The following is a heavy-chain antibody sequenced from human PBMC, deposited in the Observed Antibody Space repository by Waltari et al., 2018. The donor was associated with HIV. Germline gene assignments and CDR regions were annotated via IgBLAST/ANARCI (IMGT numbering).Heavy chain of an antibody. D-gene: IGHD1-26*01. CDR3: ARIGTFPHNYAINR. CDR1: GFTFYNYW. J-gene: IGHJ6*02. Sequence: EVQLMESGGGLVQSGGSLRLSCAASGFTFYNYWLVWVRPTAGKGLEWGGQVEVDGSAKYYLGSVQGRFAIARDNAKNSMALQMNSLTAEDTAGYYCARIGTFPHNYAINRWGQGTTVTVSS. V-gene: IGHV3-7*01. CDR2: VEVDGSAK.